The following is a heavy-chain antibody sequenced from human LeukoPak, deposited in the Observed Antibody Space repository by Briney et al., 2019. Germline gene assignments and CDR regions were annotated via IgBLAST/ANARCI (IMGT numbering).Heavy chain of an antibody. CDR1: GGSIRSYY. V-gene: IGHV4-59*08. J-gene: IGHJ5*02. D-gene: IGHD6-19*01. CDR3: ARHAAVEGSSGWSPLWWFDP. Sequence: SETLSLACTVSGGSIRSYYWSWIRQPPGKGLEWIGYMHHSGSTKHNPYLKSRVTISVDTSKSQFSLKLSSVTAADTAVYYCARHAAVEGSSGWSPLWWFDPWGQGTLVTVSS. CDR2: MHHSGST.